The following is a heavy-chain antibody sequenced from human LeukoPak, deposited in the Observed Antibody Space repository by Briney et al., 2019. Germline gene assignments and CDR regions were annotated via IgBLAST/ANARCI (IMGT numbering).Heavy chain of an antibody. CDR2: IYYSGST. D-gene: IGHD6-6*01. CDR1: GGSISSYY. V-gene: IGHV4-59*01. Sequence: PSETLSLTCTVSGGSISSYYWSWIRQPPGKGLEWIGYIYYSGSTNYNPSLKSRVTISVDTSKNQFSLRLISVSAADTAVYYCARAKDHSSSPLNLGYWGQGTLVTVSS. J-gene: IGHJ4*02. CDR3: ARAKDHSSSPLNLGY.